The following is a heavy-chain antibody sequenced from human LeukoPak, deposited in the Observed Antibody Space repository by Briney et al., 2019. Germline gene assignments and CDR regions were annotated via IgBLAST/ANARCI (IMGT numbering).Heavy chain of an antibody. CDR3: ARDPGPAAIY. Sequence: GGSLRLSCAASGFTFSSYSMNWVRQAPGKRLEWVSSISSSSSYIYYADSVKGRFTISRDNAKNSLYLQMNSLRAEDTAVYYCARDPGPAAIYWGQGTLVTVSS. CDR2: ISSSSSYI. J-gene: IGHJ4*02. D-gene: IGHD2-2*01. V-gene: IGHV3-21*01. CDR1: GFTFSSYS.